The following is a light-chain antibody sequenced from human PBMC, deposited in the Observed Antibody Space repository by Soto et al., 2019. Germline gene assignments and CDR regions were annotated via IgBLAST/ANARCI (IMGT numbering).Light chain of an antibody. Sequence: EIVLTHSPGTLSFSPWERATLSCRASHSVSRTYLAWYQQKPGQAPRLLIFGASDRATGTPDRFSGSGSGTDFTLTISRLEPEDSAVYYCQQFDESVTFGQGTRLEIK. V-gene: IGKV3-20*01. CDR2: GAS. CDR1: HSVSRTY. J-gene: IGKJ5*01. CDR3: QQFDESVT.